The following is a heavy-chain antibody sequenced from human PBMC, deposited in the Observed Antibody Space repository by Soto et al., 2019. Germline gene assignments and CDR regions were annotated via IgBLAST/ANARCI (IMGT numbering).Heavy chain of an antibody. V-gene: IGHV3-72*01. CDR3: ARFSGSYTRGLDY. J-gene: IGHJ4*02. CDR1: GFTFSDHY. CDR2: SRNKANSYST. D-gene: IGHD1-26*01. Sequence: EVQLVESGGGLVQPGGSLILSCAASGFTFSDHYMDWVRQAPGKGLEWVGRSRNKANSYSTEYAASVKGRFTISRDESKKSLYLQMNSLKTEDTAVYYCARFSGSYTRGLDYWCQGTLVIVSS.